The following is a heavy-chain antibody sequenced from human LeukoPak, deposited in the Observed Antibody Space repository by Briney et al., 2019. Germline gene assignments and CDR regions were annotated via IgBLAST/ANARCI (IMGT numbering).Heavy chain of an antibody. V-gene: IGHV4-59*01. CDR3: ARANSGWYSPNYNWFDP. CDR1: GGSISSYY. CDR2: MCYSGST. Sequence: SETLSLTCTVSGGSISSYYWSWIRQPLGKGLEWIGYMCYSGSTNYNPSLKSRVTVSVDTSKNQFSLKLSSVTAADTAVYFCARANSGWYSPNYNWFDPWGQGTLVTVSS. J-gene: IGHJ5*02. D-gene: IGHD6-19*01.